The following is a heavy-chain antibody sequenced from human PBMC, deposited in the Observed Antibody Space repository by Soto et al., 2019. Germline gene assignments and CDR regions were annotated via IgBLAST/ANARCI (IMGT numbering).Heavy chain of an antibody. Sequence: QLQLQESGPGLVKPSETLSLTCSLSGDSITRSTYFWAWIRQSPGKGLEWVGSIYYSGRTHYNPSLKSRVTISLARSKNEFPLKISSVTASDTAVYFWAKNLLRRIRFDHWAPGTLVTVS. CDR1: GDSITRSTYF. CDR2: IYYSGRT. V-gene: IGHV4-39*01. CDR3: AKNLLRRIRFDH. J-gene: IGHJ4*02.